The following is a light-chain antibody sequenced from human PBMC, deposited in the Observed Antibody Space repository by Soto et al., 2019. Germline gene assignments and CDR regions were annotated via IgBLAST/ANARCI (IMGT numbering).Light chain of an antibody. CDR1: QSVNSN. CDR2: AAS. Sequence: EIVMTHSPSTLSLSPVERATLSCRASQSVNSNLAWYQQKPGQAPRLLIYAASTRATGIPARFSGSGSETEFTLTISSLQSEDFAVYYCHQYHNWPWTFGQGTKVDIK. J-gene: IGKJ1*01. CDR3: HQYHNWPWT. V-gene: IGKV3-15*01.